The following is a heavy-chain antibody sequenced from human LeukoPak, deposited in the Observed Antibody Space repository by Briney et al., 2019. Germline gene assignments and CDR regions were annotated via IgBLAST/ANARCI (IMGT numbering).Heavy chain of an antibody. CDR3: ARVSDTSMVTPGFDS. CDR2: VSTSNGDT. J-gene: IGHJ4*02. D-gene: IGHD5-18*01. Sequence: ASVKVSCKTSGYNFNRYAITWVRQAPGQGLEWMGWVSTSNGDTNYADTFQGRVTMTTDSVTKTAYLELRRPRSGDTAIYFCARVSDTSMVTPGFDSWGQGTLVTVSS. V-gene: IGHV1-18*01. CDR1: GYNFNRYA.